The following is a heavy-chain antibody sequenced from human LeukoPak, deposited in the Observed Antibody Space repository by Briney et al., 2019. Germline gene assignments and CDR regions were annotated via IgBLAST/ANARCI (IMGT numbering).Heavy chain of an antibody. D-gene: IGHD4-17*01. J-gene: IGHJ4*02. CDR1: GFTFSSYS. CDR2: ISSSSSYI. CDR3: AKDVQGGYGDYGYYFDY. Sequence: GGSLRLSCAASGFTFSSYSMNWVRQAPGKGLEWVSSISSSSSYIYYADSVKGRFTISRDSAKNSLYLQMNSLRAEDTAVYYCAKDVQGGYGDYGYYFDYWGQGTLVTVSS. V-gene: IGHV3-21*01.